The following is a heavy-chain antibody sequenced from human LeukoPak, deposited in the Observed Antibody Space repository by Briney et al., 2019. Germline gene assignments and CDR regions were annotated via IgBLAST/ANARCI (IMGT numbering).Heavy chain of an antibody. Sequence: GGSLRLSCAASGFTFSSHAMNWVRQAPGKGLEWVSSIDEGDGTTHYADSVKGRFTISRDDSKNTLYLQLNSLRVEDTAVYYCARASSSWRSYFQHWGQGTLVTVSS. CDR2: IDEGDGTT. J-gene: IGHJ1*01. CDR3: ARASSSWRSYFQH. V-gene: IGHV3-23*01. D-gene: IGHD6-13*01. CDR1: GFTFSSHA.